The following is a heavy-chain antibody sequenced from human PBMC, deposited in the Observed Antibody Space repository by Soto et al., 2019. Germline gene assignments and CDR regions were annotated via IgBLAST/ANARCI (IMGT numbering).Heavy chain of an antibody. CDR3: TRQDDFWSGYPG. CDR2: IRSKANSYAT. J-gene: IGHJ4*02. V-gene: IGHV3-73*01. Sequence: LSCAASGFTFSGSAMHWVRQASGRGLEWVGRIRSKANSYATAYAASVKGRFTISRDDSKNTAYLQMNSLKTEDTAVYYCTRQDDFWSGYPGWGQGTLVTVSS. D-gene: IGHD3-3*01. CDR1: GFTFSGSA.